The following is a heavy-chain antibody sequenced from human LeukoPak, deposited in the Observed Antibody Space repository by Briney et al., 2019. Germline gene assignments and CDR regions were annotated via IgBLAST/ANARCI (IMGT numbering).Heavy chain of an antibody. CDR3: ARGSSGWNPGDAFDI. Sequence: ASVKVSCKASGYTFTGYYMHWVRQAPGQGLEWMGWINPNSGGTNYAQKFQGRVTMTRDTSISTAYMELSRLRSDDTAVYYCARGSSGWNPGDAFDIWGQGTMVTVSS. V-gene: IGHV1-2*02. D-gene: IGHD6-19*01. CDR2: INPNSGGT. CDR1: GYTFTGYY. J-gene: IGHJ3*02.